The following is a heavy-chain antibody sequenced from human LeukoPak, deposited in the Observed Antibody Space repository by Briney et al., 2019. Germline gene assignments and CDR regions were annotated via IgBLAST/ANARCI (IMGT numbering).Heavy chain of an antibody. J-gene: IGHJ4*02. CDR1: GGSISGGTYY. V-gene: IGHV4-30-2*01. D-gene: IGHD3-10*01. CDR2: IYHSGST. CDR3: ARLHGDYASGTPPFDM. Sequence: SQTLSLTCTVSGGSISGGTYYWSWIRQPPGKGLEWIGYIYHSGSTYYNPSLKSRVTISVDRSKNQFSLKLSSVTAADTAVYYCARLHGDYASGTPPFDMWGQGTLVTVSS.